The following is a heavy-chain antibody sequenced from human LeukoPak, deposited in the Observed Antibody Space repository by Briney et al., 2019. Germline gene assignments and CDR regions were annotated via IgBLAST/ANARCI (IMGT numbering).Heavy chain of an antibody. V-gene: IGHV1-69*05. D-gene: IGHD3-10*01. CDR3: ARGYYGSGSYGY. CDR1: GGTFSSYA. J-gene: IGHJ4*02. Sequence: ASVKVSCKASGGTFSSYAISWVRQARGQGLEWMGRIIPIFGTANYAQKFQGRVTITTDESTSTAYMELSSLRSEDTAVYYCARGYYGSGSYGYWGQGTLVTVSS. CDR2: IIPIFGTA.